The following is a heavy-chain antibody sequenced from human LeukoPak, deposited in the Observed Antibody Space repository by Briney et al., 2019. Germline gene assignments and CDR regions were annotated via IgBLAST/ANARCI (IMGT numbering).Heavy chain of an antibody. Sequence: GASVKVSCKASGGTFSSYAISWVRQAPGQGLEWMGRIIPILGIANYAQKFQGRVTITADKSTSTAYMELSSLRSEDTAVYYCARTSGIAVAGHKYYFDYWGQGTLVTVSS. CDR3: ARTSGIAVAGHKYYFDY. CDR2: IIPILGIA. V-gene: IGHV1-69*04. J-gene: IGHJ4*02. D-gene: IGHD6-19*01. CDR1: GGTFSSYA.